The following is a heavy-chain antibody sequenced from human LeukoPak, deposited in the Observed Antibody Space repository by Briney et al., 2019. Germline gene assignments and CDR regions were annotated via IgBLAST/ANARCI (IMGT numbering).Heavy chain of an antibody. CDR1: GFTFSTCA. CDR3: AKTRYYYDSSGYYYAPTFDY. D-gene: IGHD3-22*01. Sequence: PGGSLRLSCAASGFTFSTCAMSWVRQAPGRGLEWVSAISGSGASTYHADSVKGRFTISRDNSKNTLYLQMNSLRAEDTAVYYCAKTRYYYDSSGYYYAPTFDYWGQGTLVTVSS. J-gene: IGHJ4*02. CDR2: ISGSGAST. V-gene: IGHV3-23*01.